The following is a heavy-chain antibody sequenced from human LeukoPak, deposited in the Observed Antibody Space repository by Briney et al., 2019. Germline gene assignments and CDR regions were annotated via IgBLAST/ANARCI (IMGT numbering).Heavy chain of an antibody. V-gene: IGHV1-2*06. J-gene: IGHJ3*02. Sequence: ASVKVSCKASGYTFTGYYMHWVRQAPGQGLEWMGRINPNIGGTNYAQKFQGRVTMTRDTSISTAYMELSRLRSDDTAVYYCARGVVVADTRLDAFDIWGQGTMVTVSS. CDR1: GYTFTGYY. CDR3: ARGVVVADTRLDAFDI. CDR2: INPNIGGT. D-gene: IGHD2-15*01.